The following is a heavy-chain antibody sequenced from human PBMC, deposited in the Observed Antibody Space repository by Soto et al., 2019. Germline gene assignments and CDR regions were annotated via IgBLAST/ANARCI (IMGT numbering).Heavy chain of an antibody. V-gene: IGHV3-11*06. CDR3: ARSGNDILTGLFDY. CDR2: ISSSSSYT. D-gene: IGHD3-9*01. J-gene: IGHJ4*02. CDR1: GFTFSDYY. Sequence: GGSLRLSCAASGFTFSDYYMSWIRQAPGKGLEWVSYISSSSSYTNYADSVKGRFTISRDNAKNSLYLQLNSLRAEDTAVYYCARSGNDILTGLFDYWGQGTLVTVSS.